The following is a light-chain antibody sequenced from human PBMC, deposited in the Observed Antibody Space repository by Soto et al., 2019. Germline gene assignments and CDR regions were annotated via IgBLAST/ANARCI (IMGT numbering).Light chain of an antibody. CDR2: SAS. V-gene: IGKV1-39*01. J-gene: IGKJ2*01. CDR3: QQSYSMPYT. Sequence: DIQMTQSPSSLSASVGDRVIITCRASQSISTYLNWYQQKPGKAPKVLMYSASILQSGVPSRFSGSGSGTDFTLTISSLQPEDFATYSCQQSYSMPYTFGRGTKVEIK. CDR1: QSISTY.